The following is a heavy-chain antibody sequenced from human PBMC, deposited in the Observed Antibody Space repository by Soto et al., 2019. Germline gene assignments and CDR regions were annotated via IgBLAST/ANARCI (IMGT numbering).Heavy chain of an antibody. J-gene: IGHJ6*02. D-gene: IGHD6-13*01. CDR2: ISYDGNIK. V-gene: IGHV3-30*18. CDR1: GFTFSDYG. CDR3: AKEVSGSWHNYYGMDV. Sequence: QVQLVESGGGVVQPGRSLRLSCTASGFTFSDYGMHWVRQAPGRGLEWVAVISYDGNIKNYADSVQGRFTTSRDNSKNTLVLQLNSLRAEDTAVYFCAKEVSGSWHNYYGMDVWGQGTTVTVSS.